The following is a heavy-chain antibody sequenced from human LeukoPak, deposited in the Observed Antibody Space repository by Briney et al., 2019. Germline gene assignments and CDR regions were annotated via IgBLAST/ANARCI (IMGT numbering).Heavy chain of an antibody. Sequence: PSETLSLTCTVSGGSVSSGSYYWSWIRQPPGKGLEWIGYLYYSGSTNYNPSLKSRVTISVDTSKNQFSLKLSSVTAADTAVYYCAREGDSSSSASGAFDIWGQGTMVTVSS. J-gene: IGHJ3*02. D-gene: IGHD6-13*01. CDR1: GGSVSSGSYY. CDR3: AREGDSSSSASGAFDI. CDR2: LYYSGST. V-gene: IGHV4-61*01.